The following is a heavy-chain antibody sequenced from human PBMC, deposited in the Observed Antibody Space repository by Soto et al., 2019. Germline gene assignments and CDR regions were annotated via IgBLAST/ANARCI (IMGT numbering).Heavy chain of an antibody. CDR3: ARVGSSGEDYYYYYGMDV. J-gene: IGHJ6*02. Sequence: QVQLVQSGAEVKKPGSSVKVSCKASGGTFSSYAISWVRQAPGQGLEWMVRIIPIFGTANYAQKFQGRVTITADDSTNTDYMVLSSLRSDDTAVYYCARVGSSGEDYYYYYGMDVWGQGTTVTVSS. CDR2: IIPIFGTA. V-gene: IGHV1-69*18. CDR1: GGTFSSYA. D-gene: IGHD6-19*01.